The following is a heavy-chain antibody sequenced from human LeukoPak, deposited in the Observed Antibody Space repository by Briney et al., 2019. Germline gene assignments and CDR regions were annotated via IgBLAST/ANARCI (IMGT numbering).Heavy chain of an antibody. J-gene: IGHJ4*02. Sequence: GGSLRLSCAAPGFTFRNAWMSWGRPAPGKGREWGGRIKSKTDGGTTDYAAPVKGRFTISRDDSKNTLYLQMNSLKTEDTAVYYCTTDPQTNDYWGQGTLVTVSS. V-gene: IGHV3-15*01. D-gene: IGHD1-7*01. CDR2: IKSKTDGGTT. CDR3: TTDPQTNDY. CDR1: GFTFRNAW.